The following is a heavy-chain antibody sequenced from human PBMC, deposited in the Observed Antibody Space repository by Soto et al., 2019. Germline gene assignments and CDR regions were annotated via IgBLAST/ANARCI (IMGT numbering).Heavy chain of an antibody. CDR2: ISYDVSNK. V-gene: IGHV3-30-3*01. CDR3: ARWGTYYYDSSGPPDY. CDR1: GFTFSSYA. J-gene: IGHJ4*02. D-gene: IGHD3-22*01. Sequence: PGGSVRLSCAASGFTFSSYAMHWVRQAPGKGLEWVAVISYDVSNKYYADSVKGRFTISRDNSKNTLYLQMNSLRAEDTAVYYCARWGTYYYDSSGPPDYSGQGTPVTGSS.